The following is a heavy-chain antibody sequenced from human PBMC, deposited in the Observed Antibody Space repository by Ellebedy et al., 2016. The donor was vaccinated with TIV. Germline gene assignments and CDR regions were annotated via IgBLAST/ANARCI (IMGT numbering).Heavy chain of an antibody. D-gene: IGHD6-19*01. J-gene: IGHJ4*02. CDR2: IDRGDYYT. CDR3: ATSPLLVAVPGTLTTFAY. V-gene: IGHV5-10-1*01. CDR1: GYSFTSNW. Sequence: GESLKISCRGSGYSFTSNWSHWVRQMRGKGQEWMGRIDRGDYYTNYNPSFQGHVTISVDRSINTAYLQWNSLKASDTAIYYCATSPLLVAVPGTLTTFAYWGQGTLVTVSS.